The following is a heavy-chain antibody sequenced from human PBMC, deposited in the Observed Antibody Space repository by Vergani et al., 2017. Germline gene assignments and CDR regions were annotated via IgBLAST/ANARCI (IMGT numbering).Heavy chain of an antibody. CDR1: GDSISSGVYY. V-gene: IGHV4-31*03. Sequence: QVQLQESGPGLVKPSQTLSLTCSVSGDSISSGVYYWNWIRQHPGKGLEWIGYIYSTGSTHHNPSLRRRINMSVDTSKNQFSLKLNSVTAADTAMYYCARSVIAAAGISWFDPWGQGTLVTVSS. J-gene: IGHJ5*02. D-gene: IGHD6-13*01. CDR3: ARSVIAAAGISWFDP. CDR2: IYSTGST.